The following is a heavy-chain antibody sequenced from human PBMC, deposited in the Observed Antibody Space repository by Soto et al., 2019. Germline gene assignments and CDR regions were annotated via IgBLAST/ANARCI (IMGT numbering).Heavy chain of an antibody. V-gene: IGHV4-39*01. CDR3: ASFLFLGYCSSTSCPADYFDY. D-gene: IGHD2-2*01. J-gene: IGHJ4*02. CDR2: IYYSGST. Sequence: SETLSLTCTVSGGSISSSSYYWGWIRQPPGKGLEWIGSIYYSGSTYYNPSLKSRVTISVDTSKNQFSLKLSSVTAADTAVYYCASFLFLGYCSSTSCPADYFDYWGQGTLVTVSS. CDR1: GGSISSSSYY.